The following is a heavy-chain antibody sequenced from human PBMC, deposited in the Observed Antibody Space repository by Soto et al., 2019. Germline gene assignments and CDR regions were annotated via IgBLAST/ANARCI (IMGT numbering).Heavy chain of an antibody. Sequence: QVQLAQSGAEVRKPGASVKVSCQTYGYTFSDYFLHWVRQAPGQGPEWMGFANPKRGGTEYAQKFQGRVTMTRDTSINTVYMELSRLTSDDTAIYYCARDSVIPGQFLYFDIWGPGSLVTVSS. CDR1: GYTFSDYF. J-gene: IGHJ2*01. CDR2: ANPKRGGT. D-gene: IGHD2-21*01. CDR3: ARDSVIPGQFLYFDI. V-gene: IGHV1-2*02.